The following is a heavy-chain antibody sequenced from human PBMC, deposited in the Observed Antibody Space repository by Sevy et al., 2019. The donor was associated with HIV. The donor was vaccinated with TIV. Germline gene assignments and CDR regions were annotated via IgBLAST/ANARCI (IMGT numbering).Heavy chain of an antibody. CDR3: ATTKDYYDSSGYPFDH. CDR2: FDPEDGET. V-gene: IGHV1-24*01. CDR1: GYTLTALS. Sequence: ASVKVSCKVSGYTLTALSMHWVRQAPGKGLEWMGTFDPEDGETRFALKFQGRVTMTEDTSTDTAYMELSSLRSEDTAVYFCATTKDYYDSSGYPFDHWGQGALVTVSS. J-gene: IGHJ4*02. D-gene: IGHD3-22*01.